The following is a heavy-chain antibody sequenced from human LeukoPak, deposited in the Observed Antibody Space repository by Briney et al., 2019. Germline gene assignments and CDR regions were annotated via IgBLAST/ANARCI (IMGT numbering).Heavy chain of an antibody. D-gene: IGHD2-2*01. CDR1: GGTFSSYA. Sequence: SVKVSCKPSGGTFSSYAISWVRQAPGQRLEWMGGIIPIFGTANYAQKFEGRVTSSADESTSTAYMELSSLRSEETAVYYCARGSYVEYGLYYYYYMDVWGKGTTVTVSS. V-gene: IGHV1-69*01. CDR3: ARGSYVEYGLYYYYYMDV. J-gene: IGHJ6*03. CDR2: IIPIFGTA.